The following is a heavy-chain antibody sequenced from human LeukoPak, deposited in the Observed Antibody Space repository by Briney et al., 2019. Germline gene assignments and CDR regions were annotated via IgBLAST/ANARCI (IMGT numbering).Heavy chain of an antibody. CDR3: ARQLGY. J-gene: IGHJ4*02. D-gene: IGHD3-16*01. V-gene: IGHV3-23*01. CDR1: GFTFNSYA. CDR2: ISGSGGGT. Sequence: GGSLRLSCAASGFTFNSYAMSWVRQAPEKGLEWVATISGSGGGTYHADSVKGRFTISRDDSKNTLYLQMNSLRAEDTAVYYCARQLGYWGQGTLVTVSS.